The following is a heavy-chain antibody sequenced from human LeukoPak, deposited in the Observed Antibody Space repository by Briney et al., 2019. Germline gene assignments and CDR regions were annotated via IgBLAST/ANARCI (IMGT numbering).Heavy chain of an antibody. Sequence: GGSLRLSCAASGFTFSSYSMNWVRQAPGKGLEWVSSISSSSSYIYYADSVKGRFTISRDNAKNSLYLQMNSLRAEDTAVYYCARGLGTMVRGVIRSGDYWGQGTLVTVSS. CDR3: ARGLGTMVRGVIRSGDY. J-gene: IGHJ4*02. CDR2: ISSSSSYI. D-gene: IGHD3-10*01. CDR1: GFTFSSYS. V-gene: IGHV3-21*01.